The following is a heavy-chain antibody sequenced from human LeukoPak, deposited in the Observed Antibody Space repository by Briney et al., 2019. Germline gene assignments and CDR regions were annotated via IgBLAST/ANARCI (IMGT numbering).Heavy chain of an antibody. J-gene: IGHJ3*02. CDR1: GDSISSYY. CDR3: ARHVTISGPYDASDI. V-gene: IGHV4-59*08. Sequence: PSETLPLTCTVSGDSISSYYWSWIRQPPGKGLEWIGYIYYSGGTDYNPSLKSRVTISVDTSKNQFSLKLRSVTAADTAVYYCARHVTISGPYDASDIWGQGTMVTVS. D-gene: IGHD5-24*01. CDR2: IYYSGGT.